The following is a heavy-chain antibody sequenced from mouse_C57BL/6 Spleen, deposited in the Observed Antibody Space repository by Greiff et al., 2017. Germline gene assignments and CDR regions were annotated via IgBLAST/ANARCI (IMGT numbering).Heavy chain of an antibody. CDR2: IYPGDGDT. Sequence: QVQLQQSGPELVKPGASVKISCKASGYAFSSSWMNWVKQRPGKGLEWIGRIYPGDGDTNYNGKFKGKATLTADKSSSTAYMQLSSLTSEDSAVYFCARKGDDGYYSFDYWGQGTTLTVSS. CDR3: ARKGDDGYYSFDY. D-gene: IGHD2-3*01. CDR1: GYAFSSSW. V-gene: IGHV1-82*01. J-gene: IGHJ2*01.